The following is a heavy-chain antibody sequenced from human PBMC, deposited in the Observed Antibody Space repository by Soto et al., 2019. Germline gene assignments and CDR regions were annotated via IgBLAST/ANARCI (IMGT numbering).Heavy chain of an antibody. J-gene: IGHJ4*02. CDR1: GGTFSSYA. CDR2: ISPIFGTA. D-gene: IGHD3-22*01. Sequence: QVQLVQSGAEVKKPGSSVKVSCKASGGTFSSYAISWVRQAPGQGLEWMGGISPIFGTANYAQKFKGRVTITADESTSTAYMELSSLRSEDTAVYYCARAPISYDSSGYPFDYWGQGTLVTVSS. V-gene: IGHV1-69*01. CDR3: ARAPISYDSSGYPFDY.